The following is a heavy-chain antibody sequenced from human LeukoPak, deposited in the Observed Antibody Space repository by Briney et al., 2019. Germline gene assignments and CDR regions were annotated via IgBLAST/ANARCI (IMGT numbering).Heavy chain of an antibody. D-gene: IGHD3/OR15-3a*01. J-gene: IGHJ5*02. Sequence: SETLSLTCTVSGGSISSYYWSWIRQPPGKGLEWIGYIYYSGSTSYNPSLKSRVTISVDTSKNQFSLKLSSVTAADTAVYYCARDKYDFWSGTLYNWFDPWGQGTLVTVSS. CDR3: ARDKYDFWSGTLYNWFDP. CDR2: IYYSGST. V-gene: IGHV4-59*01. CDR1: GGSISSYY.